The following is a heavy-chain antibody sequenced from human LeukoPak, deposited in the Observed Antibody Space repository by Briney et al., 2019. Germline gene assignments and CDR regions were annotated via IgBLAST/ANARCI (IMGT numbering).Heavy chain of an antibody. CDR3: ARDPHIAAAGTIFDY. D-gene: IGHD6-13*01. J-gene: IGHJ4*02. V-gene: IGHV3-48*02. CDR2: ISSSSTTR. CDR1: GFTFSSCS. Sequence: GGSLRLSCVVSGFTFSSCSMNWVRQAPGKGREWGSYISSSSTTRYYADSVKGRFTISRDNAKNSLYLQMNSLRDEDSAVYYCARDPHIAAAGTIFDYWGQGTLVTVSS.